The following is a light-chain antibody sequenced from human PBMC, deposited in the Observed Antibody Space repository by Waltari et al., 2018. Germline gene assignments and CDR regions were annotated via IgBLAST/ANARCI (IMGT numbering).Light chain of an antibody. CDR3: QSADNSGTWV. J-gene: IGLJ3*02. CDR1: VLPRQY. CDR2: KDT. V-gene: IGLV3-25*03. Sequence: SYELTQPPSVSVSPGQTARITCSGDVLPRQYAYWYQQKPGQAPFLLIYKDTERPSGIPERFSGSSSGTTVTVTISGAQAGDEADYYCQSADNSGTWVFGGGTKLTVL.